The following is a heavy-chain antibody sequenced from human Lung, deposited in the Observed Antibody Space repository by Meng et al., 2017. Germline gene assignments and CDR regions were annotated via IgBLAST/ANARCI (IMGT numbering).Heavy chain of an antibody. Sequence: QLWQLGGVVKNLGASVKVPCKPSGSNFPAYRLHWVRRAPGQGLEWMGRIDPKSGDTHYAQRFQGRVTMTGDTSISTAYMELSGLRSDDTAMYYCARDEDISAAGKLFGDYWGQGTLVTVSS. J-gene: IGHJ4*02. D-gene: IGHD6-13*01. V-gene: IGHV1-2*06. CDR1: GSNFPAYR. CDR2: IDPKSGDT. CDR3: ARDEDISAAGKLFGDY.